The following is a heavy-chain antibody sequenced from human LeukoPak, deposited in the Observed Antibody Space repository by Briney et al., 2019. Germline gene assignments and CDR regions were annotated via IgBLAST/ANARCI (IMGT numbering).Heavy chain of an antibody. CDR2: IHTSGST. D-gene: IGHD7-27*01. Sequence: SETLSLTCTVSGDSISRGNYYWTWIRQPAGKRLEWIGRIHTSGSTNYNPSLKSQVTISTDTSKNQFSLDLNSVTAADTAVYYCARDRAGDSFDIWGQGTMVTVSS. J-gene: IGHJ3*02. V-gene: IGHV4-61*02. CDR1: GDSISRGNYY. CDR3: ARDRAGDSFDI.